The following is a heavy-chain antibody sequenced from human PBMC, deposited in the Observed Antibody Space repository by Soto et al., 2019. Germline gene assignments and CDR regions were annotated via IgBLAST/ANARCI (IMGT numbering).Heavy chain of an antibody. V-gene: IGHV1-69*08. CDR2: IIPMFGST. CDR1: GGTFSHST. Sequence: ASVKVSCKASGGTFSHSTVAWVRQAPGHRPEWMGMIIPMFGSTNSAQKFRDRVTFSADTYTNTAYMELSSLRSEDTAVYYCATPSGLLGQYSALPDNWGQGTLVTVYS. D-gene: IGHD5-12*01. CDR3: ATPSGLLGQYSALPDN. J-gene: IGHJ4*02.